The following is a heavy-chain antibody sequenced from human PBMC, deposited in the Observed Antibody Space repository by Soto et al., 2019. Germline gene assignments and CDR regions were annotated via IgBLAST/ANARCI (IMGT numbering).Heavy chain of an antibody. CDR2: IWYDGTTK. CDR3: ATVDNYYGSVF. Sequence: QEQLVESGGGVVQPGTSLRLSCAASGITFSNYGFHWVRQAPGKGLEWVAVIWYDGTTKFYSDSVKGRFTISRDNSKSTLFLQMNSLRDEDTALYYCATVDNYYGSVFWGQGTLVTVSS. CDR1: GITFSNYG. D-gene: IGHD3-10*01. V-gene: IGHV3-33*01. J-gene: IGHJ4*02.